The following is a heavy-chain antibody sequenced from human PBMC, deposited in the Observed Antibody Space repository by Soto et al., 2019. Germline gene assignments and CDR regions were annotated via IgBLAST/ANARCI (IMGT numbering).Heavy chain of an antibody. CDR3: ARSQDSSSSIDY. D-gene: IGHD6-6*01. Sequence: GESLKISCTGSGYSFTSYWIGWVRQMPGKGLEWMGIIHPSDSNTKYSPSFQGQVTISADKSTSTAYLQWRSLKASDTAMYYCARSQDSSSSIDYWGQGTLVTVSS. V-gene: IGHV5-51*01. J-gene: IGHJ4*02. CDR1: GYSFTSYW. CDR2: IHPSDSNT.